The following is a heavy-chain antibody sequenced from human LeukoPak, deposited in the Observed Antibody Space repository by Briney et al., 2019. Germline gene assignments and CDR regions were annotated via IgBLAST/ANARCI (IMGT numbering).Heavy chain of an antibody. J-gene: IGHJ5*02. Sequence: GGSLRLSCAASGFTFSSYAMHWVRQAPGKGLEWVAVISYDGSNKYYADSVKGRFTISRDNSKNTLYLQMNSLRAEDTAVYYCAKERELVPRAWGQGTLVTVSS. CDR1: GFTFSSYA. V-gene: IGHV3-30-3*01. D-gene: IGHD1-26*01. CDR2: ISYDGSNK. CDR3: AKERELVPRA.